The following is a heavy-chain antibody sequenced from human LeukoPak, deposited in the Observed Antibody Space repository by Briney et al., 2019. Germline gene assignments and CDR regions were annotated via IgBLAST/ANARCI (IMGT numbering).Heavy chain of an antibody. CDR1: GGSISSYY. CDR2: IYYSGST. D-gene: IGHD1-26*01. CDR3: AREIDGSSDFDY. V-gene: IGHV4-59*01. Sequence: SETLSLTCTVSGGSISSYYWNWIRQPPGKGLEWIGYIYYSGSTNYNPSLKSRVIMSVDTSKNQFFLKLSSVTAADTAVYYCAREIDGSSDFDYWGQGTLVTVSS. J-gene: IGHJ4*02.